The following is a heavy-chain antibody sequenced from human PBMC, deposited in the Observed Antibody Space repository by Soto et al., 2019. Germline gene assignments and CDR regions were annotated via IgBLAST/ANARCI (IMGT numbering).Heavy chain of an antibody. CDR3: ARAHSPQLPLHFDY. D-gene: IGHD2-2*01. CDR2: IWYDGSNK. Sequence: PGGSLRLSCAASGFTFSSYGMHWVRQAPGKGLEWVAVIWYDGSNKYYADSVKGRFTISRDNSKNTLYLQMNSLRAEDTAVYYCARAHSPQLPLHFDYWGQGTLVTVSS. CDR1: GFTFSSYG. V-gene: IGHV3-33*01. J-gene: IGHJ4*02.